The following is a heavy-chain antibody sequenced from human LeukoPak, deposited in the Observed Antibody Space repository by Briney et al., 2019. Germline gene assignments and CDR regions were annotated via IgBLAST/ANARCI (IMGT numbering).Heavy chain of an antibody. Sequence: GGSLRPSCAASGFTFSSYSMNWVRQAPGKGLEWVSSISSSSSYIYYADSVKGRFTISRDNAKNSLYLQMNSLRAEDTAVYYCARKRALLWFGEGDAFDIWGQGTMVTVSS. V-gene: IGHV3-21*01. D-gene: IGHD3-10*01. CDR1: GFTFSSYS. J-gene: IGHJ3*02. CDR3: ARKRALLWFGEGDAFDI. CDR2: ISSSSSYI.